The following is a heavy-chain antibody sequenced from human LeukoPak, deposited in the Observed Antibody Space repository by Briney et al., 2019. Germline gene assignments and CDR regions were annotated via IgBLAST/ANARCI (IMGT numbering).Heavy chain of an antibody. Sequence: GGSLRLSCAASGFTFSSYEMNWVRQAPGKGXXXVSYISSSGSTIYYXXSVKGRFTISRDNAKNSLYLQMNSLRAEDTAVYYCARGDSGSYYFDYWGQGTLVTVSS. CDR3: ARGDSGSYYFDY. CDR1: GFTFSSYE. J-gene: IGHJ4*02. CDR2: ISSSGSTI. V-gene: IGHV3-48*03. D-gene: IGHD1-26*01.